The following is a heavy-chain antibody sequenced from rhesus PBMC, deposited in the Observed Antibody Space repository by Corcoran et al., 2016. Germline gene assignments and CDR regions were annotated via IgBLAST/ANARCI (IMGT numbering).Heavy chain of an antibody. CDR1: GGSISSNY. CDR3: ARHPDWSGIGDY. Sequence: QLQLQESGPGLVKPSEHLSVTCAVSGGSISSNYWRCIRQPPGKGLEWIGRIDCSGSNTNSNPSPKSRGALSVDTAKNQLSRKLSAVTAADSAGDYGARHPDWSGIGDYWGQGVLVTVSS. V-gene: IGHV4-169*01. CDR2: IDCSGSNT. D-gene: IGHD3-22*01. J-gene: IGHJ4*01.